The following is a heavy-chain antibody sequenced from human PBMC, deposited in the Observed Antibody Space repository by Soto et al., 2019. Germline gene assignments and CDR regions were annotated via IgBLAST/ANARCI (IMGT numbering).Heavy chain of an antibody. CDR2: IWYDGINK. D-gene: IGHD2-15*01. CDR3: ARDRVQMVDGLDV. CDR1: GLTFSNNG. Sequence: QVQLVESGGGVVQPGRSLRLSCAASGLTFSNNGRHWVRQAPGKGLERVAVIWYDGINKYYADSVKGRFIISRDNSKNTVYLQMNSLRAEDTAVYYCARDRVQMVDGLDVWGQGTTVTVSS. J-gene: IGHJ6*02. V-gene: IGHV3-33*01.